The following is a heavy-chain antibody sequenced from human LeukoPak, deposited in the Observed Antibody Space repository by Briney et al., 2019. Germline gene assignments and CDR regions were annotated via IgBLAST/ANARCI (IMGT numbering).Heavy chain of an antibody. D-gene: IGHD3-3*01. CDR1: GGSFSGYY. CDR3: ARKFNVLRFLEWATAWFDP. CDR2: INHSGST. V-gene: IGHV4-34*01. J-gene: IGHJ5*02. Sequence: SXXLSLTCAVYGGSFSGYYWSWIRQPPGKGLEWIGEINHSGSTNYNPSLKSRVTISVETSKKQFSLKLSSVTAADTAVYYCARKFNVLRFLEWATAWFDPWGQGTLVTVSS.